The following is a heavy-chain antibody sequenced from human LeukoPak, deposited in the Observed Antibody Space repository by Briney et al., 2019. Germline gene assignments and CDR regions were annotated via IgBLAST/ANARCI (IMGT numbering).Heavy chain of an antibody. CDR1: GSTFSNAW. Sequence: GGSLRLSCAASGSTFSNAWMSWVRQAPGKGLEWVGRIKSKTDGGTTDYAAPVKGRFTISRDDSKNTLYLQMNSLKTEDTAVYYCTTGYKWELLSYFDYWGQGTLVTVSS. CDR2: IKSKTDGGTT. D-gene: IGHD1-26*01. V-gene: IGHV3-15*01. J-gene: IGHJ4*02. CDR3: TTGYKWELLSYFDY.